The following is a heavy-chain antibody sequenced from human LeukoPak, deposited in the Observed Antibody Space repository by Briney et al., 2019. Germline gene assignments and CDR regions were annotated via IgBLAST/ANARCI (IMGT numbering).Heavy chain of an antibody. CDR2: INSDGTTT. CDR1: GFTFSDFW. CDR3: TRDLVD. V-gene: IGHV3-74*01. J-gene: IGHJ4*02. Sequence: GGSLRLSCAASGFTFSDFWMHWVRHAPGKGLVWVSRINSDGTTTTYADSVKGRFTISKGNAKNTLYLQMESLRAEDTAVYYCTRDLVDWGQGTLVTVSS. D-gene: IGHD3-9*01.